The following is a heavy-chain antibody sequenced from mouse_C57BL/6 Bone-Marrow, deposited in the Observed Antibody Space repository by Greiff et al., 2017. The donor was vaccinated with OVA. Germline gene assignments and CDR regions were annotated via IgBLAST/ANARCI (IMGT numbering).Heavy chain of an antibody. D-gene: IGHD1-1*01. CDR1: GYSITSGYY. J-gene: IGHJ2*01. Sequence: EVKLMESGPGLVKPSQSLSLTCSVTGYSITSGYYWYWIRQFPGNKLEWMGYISYDGSNNYNPSLKNRFSITRDTSKNQFFLKLNSVTTEDTATYYCARVGTTVVPYYFDDWGQGTTLTVSS. V-gene: IGHV3-6*01. CDR2: ISYDGSN. CDR3: ARVGTTVVPYYFDD.